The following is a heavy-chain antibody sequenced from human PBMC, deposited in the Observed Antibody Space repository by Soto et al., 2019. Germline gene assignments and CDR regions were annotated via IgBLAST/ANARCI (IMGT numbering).Heavy chain of an antibody. CDR1: GFTFSSYW. D-gene: IGHD6-19*01. CDR2: IKQDGSEK. V-gene: IGHV3-7*03. CDR3: ARDRGESSPAGTSFGWFDP. J-gene: IGHJ5*02. Sequence: EVQLVESGGGLVQPGGSLRLSCAASGFTFSSYWMSWVRQAPGKGLEWVANIKQDGSEKYYVDSVKGRFTISRDNSKNTLYLQMNSLRAEDTAVYYCARDRGESSPAGTSFGWFDPWGQGTLVTVSS.